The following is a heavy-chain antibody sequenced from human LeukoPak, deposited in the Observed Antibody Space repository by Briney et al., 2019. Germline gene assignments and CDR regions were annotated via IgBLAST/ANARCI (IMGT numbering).Heavy chain of an antibody. CDR3: AKGGVLAFMWD. J-gene: IGHJ4*01. CDR1: GFTLSNYD. V-gene: IGHV3-13*01. Sequence: GGSLRLSCAASGFTLSNYDMHWVRQVPGKGLECVSSIAAGGATFYRDSVKGRFIISRDRVKNSLYLQMNSLRAGDTAIYYCAKGGVLAFMWDWGQGTLVTVS. D-gene: IGHD3-10*01. CDR2: IAAGGAT.